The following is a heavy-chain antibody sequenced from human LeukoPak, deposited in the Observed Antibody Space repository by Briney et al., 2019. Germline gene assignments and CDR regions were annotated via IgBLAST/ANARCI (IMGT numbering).Heavy chain of an antibody. V-gene: IGHV3-53*01. J-gene: IGHJ4*02. CDR2: IYSGGST. CDR1: GFTVSSNY. Sequence: GGSLRLSCAAPGFTVSSNYMSWVPPALGRGLEWDSVIYSGGSTYYADSVKGRFPISRDNSKNTLYLQMNSLRAEDTAVYYCAREAQGQQLDYWGQGTLVTVSS. D-gene: IGHD6-13*01. CDR3: AREAQGQQLDY.